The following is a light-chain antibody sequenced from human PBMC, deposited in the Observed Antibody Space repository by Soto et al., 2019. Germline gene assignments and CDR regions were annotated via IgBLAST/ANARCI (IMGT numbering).Light chain of an antibody. J-gene: IGKJ3*01. Sequence: IQLTQSPSSLSASVGDRVTITCRASQGISSYLAWYQQKPGKAPKLLVYAASTLQSGVPSRFSGSGSGTDFTLSISSLKPKDCAAYYCQQLNIFPRNFGPGPKVDIK. V-gene: IGKV1-9*01. CDR2: AAS. CDR3: QQLNIFPRN. CDR1: QGISSY.